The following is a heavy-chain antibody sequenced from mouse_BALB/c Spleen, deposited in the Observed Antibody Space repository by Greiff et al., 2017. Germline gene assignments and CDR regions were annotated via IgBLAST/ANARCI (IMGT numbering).Heavy chain of an antibody. CDR2: ISSGSSTI. V-gene: IGHV5-17*02. Sequence: EVHLVESGGGLVQPGGSRKLSCAASGFTFSSFGMHWVRQAPEKGLEWVAYISSGSSTIYYADTVKGRFTISRDNPKNTLFLQMTSLRSEDTAMYYCARDYYGNYAMDYWGQGTSVTVSS. CDR1: GFTFSSFG. D-gene: IGHD1-1*01. J-gene: IGHJ4*01. CDR3: ARDYYGNYAMDY.